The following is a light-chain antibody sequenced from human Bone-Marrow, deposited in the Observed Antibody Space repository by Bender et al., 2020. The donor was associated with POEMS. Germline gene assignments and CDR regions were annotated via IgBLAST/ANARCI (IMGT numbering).Light chain of an antibody. CDR2: SSH. V-gene: IGLV1-44*01. J-gene: IGLJ2*01. CDR1: SSNIGAHA. CDR3: SSYASVDNLI. Sequence: QSVLTQPPSASGTPGQRVTISCSGGSSNIGAHAVNWYQHLPGTAPKLLIYSSHRRPSEVPDRFSGSKSCNTASLTVSGLQAEDEGDYYCSSYASVDNLIFGGGTKLTVL.